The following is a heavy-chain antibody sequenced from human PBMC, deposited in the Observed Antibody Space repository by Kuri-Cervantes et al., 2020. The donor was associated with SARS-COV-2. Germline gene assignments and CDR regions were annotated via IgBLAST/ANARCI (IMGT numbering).Heavy chain of an antibody. J-gene: IGHJ6*02. CDR1: GGTLSSYA. Sequence: SVKVSCKASGGTLSSYAISWVRQAPGQGLEWMGGIIPIFGTANYAQKFQGRVTITADKSTSTAYMELSSLRSEDTAVYYCARWEEADYYGMDVWGQGTTVTVSS. CDR2: IIPIFGTA. D-gene: IGHD1-26*01. CDR3: ARWEEADYYGMDV. V-gene: IGHV1-69*06.